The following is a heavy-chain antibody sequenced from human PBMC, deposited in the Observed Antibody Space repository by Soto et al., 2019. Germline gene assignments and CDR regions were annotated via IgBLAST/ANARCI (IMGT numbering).Heavy chain of an antibody. D-gene: IGHD5-18*01. J-gene: IGHJ4*02. V-gene: IGHV1-3*01. Sequence: QVQLVQSGAEVKKPGASLKGSCKASGYTFTSYAMHWVRHAPGQSLEWMGWINAGNGNTKYSQKFQGRVTITRDTSASTAYMELSSLRSEDTAVYYCARDGRWIQLWPGDYWGQGTLVTVSS. CDR2: INAGNGNT. CDR1: GYTFTSYA. CDR3: ARDGRWIQLWPGDY.